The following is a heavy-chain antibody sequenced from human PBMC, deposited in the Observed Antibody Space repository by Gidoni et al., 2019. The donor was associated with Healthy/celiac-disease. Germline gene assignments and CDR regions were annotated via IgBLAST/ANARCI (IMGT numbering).Heavy chain of an antibody. V-gene: IGHV1-69*08. CDR3: ARDLGNYDILTGYYNQWFDP. CDR1: GGTFSSYT. D-gene: IGHD3-9*01. Sequence: QVQLVQSGAEVKKPGSSVKVSCKASGGTFSSYTISWVRQAPGQGLEWMGRIIPILGIANYAQKFQGRVTITADKSTSTAYMELSSLRSEDTAVYYCARDLGNYDILTGYYNQWFDPWGQGTLVTVSS. CDR2: IIPILGIA. J-gene: IGHJ5*02.